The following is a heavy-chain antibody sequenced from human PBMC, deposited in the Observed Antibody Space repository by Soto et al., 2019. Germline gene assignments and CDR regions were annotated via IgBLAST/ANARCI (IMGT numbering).Heavy chain of an antibody. V-gene: IGHV4-59*01. CDR3: AREWSAFDY. J-gene: IGHJ4*02. D-gene: IGHD2-15*01. Sequence: QVQLQESGPGLVKPSETLSLTCTVSGGSMTTYKWSWIRQSPGKGLEWIGYTYSSGSINYNPSLKSRVTISIDTSKNQFSLKLNSATAADTAMYYCAREWSAFDYWGQGILVTVSS. CDR2: TYSSGSI. CDR1: GGSMTTYK.